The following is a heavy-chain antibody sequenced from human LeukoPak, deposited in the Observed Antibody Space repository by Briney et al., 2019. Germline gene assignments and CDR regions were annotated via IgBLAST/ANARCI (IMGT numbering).Heavy chain of an antibody. D-gene: IGHD5-12*01. V-gene: IGHV3-21*01. CDR2: ISSSSSYI. CDR1: GFTFSSYS. CDR3: ARASGYGTNWFDP. J-gene: IGHJ5*02. Sequence: SGGSLRLSCAASGFTFSSYSMNWVRQAPGKGLEWVSSISSSSSYIYYADSVKGRFTISRDNAKNSLYLQMNSLRAEDTAVYYWARASGYGTNWFDPWGQGTLVTVSS.